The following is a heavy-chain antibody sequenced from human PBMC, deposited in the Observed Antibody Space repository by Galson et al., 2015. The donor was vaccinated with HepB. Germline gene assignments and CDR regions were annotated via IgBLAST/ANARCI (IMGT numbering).Heavy chain of an antibody. J-gene: IGHJ6*02. V-gene: IGHV3-21*01. D-gene: IGHD6-19*01. Sequence: SLRLSCAASGFTFSSYSMNWVRQAPGKGLEWVSSISSSSSYIYYADSVKGRFTISRDNAKNSLYLQMNSLRAEDTAVYYCAKSSSGWSRGMDVWGQGTTVTVSS. CDR3: AKSSSGWSRGMDV. CDR2: ISSSSSYI. CDR1: GFTFSSYS.